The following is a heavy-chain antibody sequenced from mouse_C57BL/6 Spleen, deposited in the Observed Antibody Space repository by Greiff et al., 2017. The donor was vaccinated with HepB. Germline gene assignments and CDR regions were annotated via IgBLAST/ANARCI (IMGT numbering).Heavy chain of an antibody. D-gene: IGHD2-1*01. V-gene: IGHV1-54*01. J-gene: IGHJ1*03. CDR1: GYAFTNYL. CDR3: ASGNEYFDV. Sequence: QVQLQQSGAELVRPGTSVKVSCKASGYAFTNYLIEWVKQRPGQGLEWIGVINPGSGGTNYNEKFKGKATLTADKSSSTAYMQLSSLTSEDSAVYFCASGNEYFDVWGTGTTVTVSS. CDR2: INPGSGGT.